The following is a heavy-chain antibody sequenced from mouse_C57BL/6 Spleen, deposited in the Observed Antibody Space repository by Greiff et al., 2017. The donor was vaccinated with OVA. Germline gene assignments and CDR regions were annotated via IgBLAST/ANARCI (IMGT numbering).Heavy chain of an antibody. CDR3: ARGAYGYDDY. CDR2: IYPGDGDT. D-gene: IGHD2-2*01. V-gene: IGHV1-82*01. Sequence: VQLQQSGPELVKPGASVKISCKASGYAFSSSWMNWVKQRPGKGLEWIGRIYPGDGDTNYNGKFKGKATLTADKSSSTAYMQLSSLTSEDSAVDCCARGAYGYDDYWGQGTTLTVSS. CDR1: GYAFSSSW. J-gene: IGHJ2*01.